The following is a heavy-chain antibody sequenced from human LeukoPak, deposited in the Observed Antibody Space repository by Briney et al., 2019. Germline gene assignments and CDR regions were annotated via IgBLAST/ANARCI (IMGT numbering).Heavy chain of an antibody. D-gene: IGHD5-18*01. J-gene: IGHJ3*02. Sequence: GGSLRLSCATSGFTFSSYEMNWVRQAPGKGLEWVSYISSSGSTIYYADSVKGRFTISRDNAKNSLYLQMNSLRAEDTAVYYCARDQGKLGSSYGLPDAFDIWGQGTMVTVSS. CDR2: ISSSGSTI. CDR1: GFTFSSYE. CDR3: ARDQGKLGSSYGLPDAFDI. V-gene: IGHV3-48*03.